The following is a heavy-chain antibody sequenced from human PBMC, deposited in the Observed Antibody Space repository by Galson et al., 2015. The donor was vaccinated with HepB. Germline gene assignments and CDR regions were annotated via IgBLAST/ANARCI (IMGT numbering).Heavy chain of an antibody. CDR3: AKVPHIVSEYYFDY. CDR2: VSSGGKA. CDR1: GFSFSSYL. Sequence: SLRLSCAATGFSFSSYLMAWVRQAPGKGLQWVSSVSSGGKAYYAEFARGRFTSSRDNSKNTLCLQKNHLTAEETAVYYCAKVPHIVSEYYFDYWGHGTQVTVSP. V-gene: IGHV3-23*01. J-gene: IGHJ4*01. D-gene: IGHD2-21*01.